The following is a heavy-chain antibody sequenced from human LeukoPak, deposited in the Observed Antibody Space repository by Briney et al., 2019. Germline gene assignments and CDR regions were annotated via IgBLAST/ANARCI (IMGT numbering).Heavy chain of an antibody. Sequence: GGFLRLSCAASGFTFSSYSMNWVRQAPGKGLEWVSSISSSSSYIYYADSVKGRFTISRDNAKNSLYLQMNSLRAEDTAVYYCARLPHYYETPGDFDYWGQGTLVTVSS. CDR2: ISSSSSYI. CDR1: GFTFSSYS. J-gene: IGHJ4*02. V-gene: IGHV3-21*01. CDR3: ARLPHYYETPGDFDY. D-gene: IGHD3-22*01.